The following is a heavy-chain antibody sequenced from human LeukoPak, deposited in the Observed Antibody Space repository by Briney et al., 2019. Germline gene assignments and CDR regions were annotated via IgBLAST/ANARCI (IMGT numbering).Heavy chain of an antibody. CDR3: VRHPPGAAGTLQYYFDY. Sequence: SVKVSCKASGGTFSSYAISWVRQAPGQGLGWMGGIIPIFGTANYAQKFQGRVTITADESTSTAYVELSSLRSEDTAVYYCVRHPPGAAGTLQYYFDYWGQGTLVTVSS. V-gene: IGHV1-69*13. CDR2: IIPIFGTA. J-gene: IGHJ4*02. D-gene: IGHD6-13*01. CDR1: GGTFSSYA.